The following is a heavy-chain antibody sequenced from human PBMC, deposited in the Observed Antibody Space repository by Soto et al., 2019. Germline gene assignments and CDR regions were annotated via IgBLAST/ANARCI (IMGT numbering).Heavy chain of an antibody. J-gene: IGHJ5*02. D-gene: IGHD3-3*01. CDR2: IYYSGST. V-gene: IGHV4-59*01. CDR3: ARGKNDFWRGNWFDP. CDR1: GGSISSYY. Sequence: SETLSLTCTVSGGSISSYYLSWIRQPPGKGLEWIGYIYYSGSTNYNPSLKSRVTISVDTSKNQFSLKLSSVTAADTAVYYCARGKNDFWRGNWFDPWGQGTLVTVSS.